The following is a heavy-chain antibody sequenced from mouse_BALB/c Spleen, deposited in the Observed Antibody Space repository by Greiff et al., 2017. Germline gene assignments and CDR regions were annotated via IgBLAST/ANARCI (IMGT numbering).Heavy chain of an antibody. Sequence: EVHLVESGGGLVKPGGSLKLSCAASGFTFSSYTMSWVRQTPEKRLEWVATISSGGSYTYYPDSVKGRFTISRDNAKNTLYLQMSSLKSEDTAMYYCTRETALYAMDYWGQGTSVTVSS. V-gene: IGHV5-6-4*01. CDR3: TRETALYAMDY. CDR2: ISSGGSYT. CDR1: GFTFSSYT. D-gene: IGHD1-2*01. J-gene: IGHJ4*01.